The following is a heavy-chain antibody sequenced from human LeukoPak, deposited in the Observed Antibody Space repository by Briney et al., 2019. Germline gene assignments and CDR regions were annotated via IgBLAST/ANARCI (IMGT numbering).Heavy chain of an antibody. J-gene: IGHJ3*02. V-gene: IGHV3-30*02. D-gene: IGHD1-26*01. CDR2: IRYDGSNK. CDR3: ARVSGSIGAFDI. Sequence: GGSLRLSCAASGFTFSSYGMHWVRQAPGKGLEWVAFIRYDGSNKYYADSVKGRFTISRDNSKNMLYLQMNSLRAEDTAVYYCARVSGSIGAFDIWGQGTMVTVSS. CDR1: GFTFSSYG.